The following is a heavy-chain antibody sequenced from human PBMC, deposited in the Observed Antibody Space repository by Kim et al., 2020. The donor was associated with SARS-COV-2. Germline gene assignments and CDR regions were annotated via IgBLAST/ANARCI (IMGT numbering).Heavy chain of an antibody. D-gene: IGHD1-26*01. CDR1: GFTVSSNY. CDR2: IYSGGST. V-gene: IGHV3-53*01. J-gene: IGHJ4*02. Sequence: GGSLRLSCAASGFTVSSNYMSWVRQAPGKGLEWVSVIYSGGSTYYADSVKGRFTISRDNSKNTLYLQMNSLRAEDTAVYYCARGPSSAISTFDYWGQGTLVTVSS. CDR3: ARGPSSAISTFDY.